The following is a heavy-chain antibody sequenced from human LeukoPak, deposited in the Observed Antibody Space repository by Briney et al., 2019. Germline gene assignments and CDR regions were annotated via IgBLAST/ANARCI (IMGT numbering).Heavy chain of an antibody. D-gene: IGHD3-16*01. V-gene: IGHV3-33*01. CDR3: AREGLITGHEVSFDY. J-gene: IGHJ4*02. CDR1: GFTFSSYG. Sequence: GRSLRLSCAASGFTFSSYGMHWVRQAPGKGLEWVAVIWYDGSNKYYADSVKGRFTISRDNSKNTLYLQMNSPRAEDTAVYYCAREGLITGHEVSFDYWGQGTLVTVSS. CDR2: IWYDGSNK.